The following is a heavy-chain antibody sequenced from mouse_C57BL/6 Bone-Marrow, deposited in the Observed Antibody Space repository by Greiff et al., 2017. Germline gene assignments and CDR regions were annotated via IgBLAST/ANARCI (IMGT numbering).Heavy chain of an antibody. V-gene: IGHV1-55*01. D-gene: IGHD2-2*01. J-gene: IGHJ1*03. CDR1: GYTFTSYW. Sequence: QVQLQQSGAELVKPGASVKMSCKASGYTFTSYWITWVKQRPGQGLEWIGDIYPGSGSTNYNEKFKSKATLTVDTSSSTAYMQLSSLTSEDSAVYYCARGIYYGYIWYFDVWGTGTTVTVSS. CDR2: IYPGSGST. CDR3: ARGIYYGYIWYFDV.